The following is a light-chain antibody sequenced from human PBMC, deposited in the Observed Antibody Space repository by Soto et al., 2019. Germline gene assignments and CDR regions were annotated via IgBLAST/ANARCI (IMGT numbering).Light chain of an antibody. CDR3: QQYNSYSART. J-gene: IGKJ1*01. V-gene: IGKV1-5*01. CDR1: QRISSW. CDR2: DAS. Sequence: DIQMTQSPSTLSASVGDRVTITCRASQRISSWLACYQQTPGKAPTLLIYDASSLESGVPSRFSGSGSGTEFTLTISSLQPDDFATYYCQQYNSYSARTFGQGTKVDI.